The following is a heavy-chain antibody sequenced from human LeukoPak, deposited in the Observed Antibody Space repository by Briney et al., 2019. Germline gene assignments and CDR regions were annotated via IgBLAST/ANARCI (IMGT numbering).Heavy chain of an antibody. Sequence: GGSLRLSCTASGFTFGDYAMSWFRQAPGKRLEWVSSIAASSGSTYYADSVKGRFTISRDNSKNTLYLQMNSLRAEDTALYYCAKAAYGDYVNWFDPWGQGTLVTVSS. J-gene: IGHJ5*02. CDR1: GFTFGDYA. V-gene: IGHV3-23*01. D-gene: IGHD4-17*01. CDR2: IAASSGST. CDR3: AKAAYGDYVNWFDP.